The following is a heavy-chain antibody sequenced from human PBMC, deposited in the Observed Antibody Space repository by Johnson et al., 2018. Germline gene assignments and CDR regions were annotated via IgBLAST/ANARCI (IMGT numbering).Heavy chain of an antibody. V-gene: IGHV3-74*01. CDR1: GFTFSSYW. Sequence: VQLQESGGGLVQPGGSLRLSCAASGFTFSSYWMHWVRQAPGKGLVWVSRINSDGSSTSYADSVKGRFTISRDNAKNTLYLQMNSLRAEDTAVYYCAREDLYYYYYMDVWGKGTTVTVSS. CDR3: AREDLYYYYYMDV. CDR2: INSDGSST. J-gene: IGHJ6*03.